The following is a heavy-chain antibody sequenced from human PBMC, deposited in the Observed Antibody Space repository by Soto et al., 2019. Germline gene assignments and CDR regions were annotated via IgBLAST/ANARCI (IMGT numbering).Heavy chain of an antibody. CDR2: IDPSDSYT. CDR3: AKFSPTYYYDSSGYYKLYFDY. V-gene: IGHV5-10-1*01. Sequence: GESLKISCKGSGYSFTSYWISWVRQMPGKGLEWMGRIDPSDSYTNYSPSFQGHVTISADKSISTAYLQWSSLKASATAMYYCAKFSPTYYYDSSGYYKLYFDYWGQGTLVTVSS. CDR1: GYSFTSYW. D-gene: IGHD3-22*01. J-gene: IGHJ4*02.